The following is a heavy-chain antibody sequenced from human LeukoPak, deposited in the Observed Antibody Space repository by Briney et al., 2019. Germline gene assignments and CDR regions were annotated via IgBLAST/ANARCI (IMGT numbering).Heavy chain of an antibody. Sequence: PGGSLRLSCAASGFTFSNYAMTWVRQAPGKGLEWVSTISDNVSGGSTYYADSVKGRFTISRDNSKNTLYLQMNSLRAEDTAVYYCARDRLSGRYDAFDIWGQGTMVTVSS. CDR2: ISDNVSGGST. V-gene: IGHV3-23*01. J-gene: IGHJ3*02. CDR3: ARDRLSGRYDAFDI. CDR1: GFTFSNYA. D-gene: IGHD1-26*01.